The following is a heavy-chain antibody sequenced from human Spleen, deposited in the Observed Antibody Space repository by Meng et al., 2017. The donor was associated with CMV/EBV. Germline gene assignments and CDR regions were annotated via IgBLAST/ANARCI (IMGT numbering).Heavy chain of an antibody. J-gene: IGHJ6*02. V-gene: IGHV3-30*04. Sequence: GGSLRLSCAASGFSFKNYDMFWVRQAPGKGLHRVAVISYNGRGKDYADSVEGRFTISRDNSDNKVYLEMNNLRAEDTAVYFCARGRGQTDYHYGMDVWGQGTTVTVSS. CDR2: ISYNGRGK. CDR1: GFSFKNYD. CDR3: ARGRGQTDYHYGMDV. D-gene: IGHD2-21*02.